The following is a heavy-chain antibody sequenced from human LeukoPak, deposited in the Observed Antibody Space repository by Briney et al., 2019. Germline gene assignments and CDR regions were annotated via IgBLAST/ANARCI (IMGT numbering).Heavy chain of an antibody. Sequence: PGGSLRLSCAASGFTFSSYAMSRVRQAPGKGLEWVSAISGSGGSTYYADSVKGRFTISRDNSKNTLYLQVNSLRAEDTAVYYCAKGTGRNSSIAASGTWGQGTLVTVSS. D-gene: IGHD6-13*01. CDR1: GFTFSSYA. CDR2: ISGSGGST. J-gene: IGHJ4*02. CDR3: AKGTGRNSSIAASGT. V-gene: IGHV3-23*01.